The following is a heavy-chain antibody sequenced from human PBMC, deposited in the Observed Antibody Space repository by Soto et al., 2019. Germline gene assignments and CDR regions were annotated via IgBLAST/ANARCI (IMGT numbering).Heavy chain of an antibody. J-gene: IGHJ4*02. CDR3: AKHDYVWGSYRFDY. D-gene: IGHD3-16*02. V-gene: IGHV3-23*01. CDR2: ISGSGGST. Sequence: GGSLRLSCAASGFTFSSYAMSWVRQAPGKGLEWVSAISGSGGSTYYADSVKGRFTISRDNSKNTLYLEMNSLRAEDTAVYYCAKHDYVWGSYRFDYWGQGTLVTVSS. CDR1: GFTFSSYA.